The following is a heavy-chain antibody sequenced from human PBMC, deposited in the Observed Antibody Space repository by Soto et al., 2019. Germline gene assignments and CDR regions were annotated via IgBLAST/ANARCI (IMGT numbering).Heavy chain of an antibody. V-gene: IGHV4-30-4*08. D-gene: IGHD6-13*01. CDR1: GGSISSRNYY. CDR3: ASGPLAPHHYFDY. J-gene: IGHJ4*02. CDR2: IYYSGST. Sequence: QVQLQESGPGLVKPSQTLSLTCTVSGGSISSRNYYWSWIRQPPGKGLEWIGYIYYSGSTYYNPSVKSRVTISVDTSKSQCSVKLSSVTTTDTAEYYGASGPLAPHHYFDYWGQGTPVTVFS.